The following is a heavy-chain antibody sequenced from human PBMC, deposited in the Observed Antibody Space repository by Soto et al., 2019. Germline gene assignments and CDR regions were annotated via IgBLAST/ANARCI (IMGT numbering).Heavy chain of an antibody. V-gene: IGHV3-11*06. Sequence: QVHLVESGGGLVKPGGSLRLSCATSGSPFNDYYMTWILQAPGKGLEWLSHISPKSTFRNYADSVKGRFTISRDNTESSLFLQMNSLGVDDTAVYYCVRGGGGGLFEHWGQGVLVTVSS. CDR3: VRGGGGGLFEH. D-gene: IGHD2-21*01. J-gene: IGHJ4*02. CDR2: ISPKSTFR. CDR1: GSPFNDYY.